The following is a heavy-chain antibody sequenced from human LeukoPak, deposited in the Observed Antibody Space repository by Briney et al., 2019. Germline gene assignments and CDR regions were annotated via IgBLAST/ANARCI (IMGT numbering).Heavy chain of an antibody. CDR1: GYTFTSYG. CDR2: ISAYNGNT. D-gene: IGHD5-24*01. J-gene: IGHJ6*02. Sequence: ASVKVSCKASGYTFTSYGISWVRQAPGQGLEWMGWISAYNGNTNYAQKLQGRVTMTTDTSTSTAYMELRSLRSDDTAVYYCARVLGLRDGSYYYYGMDVWGQGTTVIVSS. V-gene: IGHV1-18*01. CDR3: ARVLGLRDGSYYYYGMDV.